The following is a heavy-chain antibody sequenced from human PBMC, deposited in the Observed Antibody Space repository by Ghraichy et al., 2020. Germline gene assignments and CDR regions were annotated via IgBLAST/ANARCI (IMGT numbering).Heavy chain of an antibody. D-gene: IGHD4-23*01. V-gene: IGHV3-33*01. CDR2: IWYDGSNK. CDR3: ARDSAASSGPVEFDY. Sequence: GGSLRLSCAASGFTFSSYGMHWVRQAPGKGLEWVAVIWYDGSNKYYADSVKGRFTISRDNSKNTLYLQMNSLRAEDTAVYYCARDSAASSGPVEFDYWGQGTLVTVSS. J-gene: IGHJ4*02. CDR1: GFTFSSYG.